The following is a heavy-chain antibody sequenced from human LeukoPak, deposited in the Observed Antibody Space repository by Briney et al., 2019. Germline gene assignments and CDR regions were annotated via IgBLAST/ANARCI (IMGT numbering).Heavy chain of an antibody. Sequence: SGPTLVKPTQTLTLTCTFSGFSLSTSGVGVGWIRQPPGKALEWLALIYWDDDKRYSPSLKSRLTITKDTSKNQVVLTMTNVDPVDTGTYYCAHLYQLDSFDYWGQGTLVTVSS. CDR1: GFSLSTSGVG. V-gene: IGHV2-5*02. CDR2: IYWDDDK. D-gene: IGHD2-2*01. CDR3: AHLYQLDSFDY. J-gene: IGHJ4*02.